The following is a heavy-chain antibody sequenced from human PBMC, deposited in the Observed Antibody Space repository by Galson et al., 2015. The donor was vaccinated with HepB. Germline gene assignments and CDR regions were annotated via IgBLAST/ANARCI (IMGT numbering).Heavy chain of an antibody. Sequence: QSGAEVKKPGESLKISCKGSGYSFTSYWIGWVRQMPGKGLEWMGIIYPGDSDTRYSPSFQGQVTISADKSISTAYLQWSSLKASDTAMYYCARLGCSSTSCYPASKWDMDVWGQGTTVTVSS. CDR1: GYSFTSYW. V-gene: IGHV5-51*01. CDR2: IYPGDSDT. D-gene: IGHD2-2*01. CDR3: ARLGCSSTSCYPASKWDMDV. J-gene: IGHJ6*02.